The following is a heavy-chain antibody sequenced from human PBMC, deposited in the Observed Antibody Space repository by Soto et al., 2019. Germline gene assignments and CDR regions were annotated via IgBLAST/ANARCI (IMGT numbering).Heavy chain of an antibody. Sequence: SEXLSLTCTVSGGSISSYYWSWIRQPPGKGLEWIGYIYYSGSTNYNPSLKSRVTISVDTSKNQFSLKLSSVTAADTAVYYCARDTRGSGSYSNYFGYWGQGTLVTVSS. CDR1: GGSISSYY. CDR3: ARDTRGSGSYSNYFGY. J-gene: IGHJ4*02. D-gene: IGHD3-10*01. CDR2: IYYSGST. V-gene: IGHV4-59*01.